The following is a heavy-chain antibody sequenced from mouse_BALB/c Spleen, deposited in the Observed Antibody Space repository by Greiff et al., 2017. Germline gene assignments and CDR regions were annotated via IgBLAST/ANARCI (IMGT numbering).Heavy chain of an antibody. Sequence: EVQGVESGPELVKPGASVKISCKASGYTFTDYNMHWVKQSHGKSLEWIGYIYPYNGGTGYNQKFKSKATLTVDNSSSTAYMELRSLTSEDSAVYYCARWYGYDAYFDYWGQGTTLTVSS. J-gene: IGHJ2*01. CDR3: ARWYGYDAYFDY. CDR2: IYPYNGGT. D-gene: IGHD2-2*01. V-gene: IGHV1S29*02. CDR1: GYTFTDYN.